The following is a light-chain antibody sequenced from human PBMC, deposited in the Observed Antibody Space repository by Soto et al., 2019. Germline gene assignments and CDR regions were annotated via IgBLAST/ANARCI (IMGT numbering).Light chain of an antibody. CDR3: QQYHSLYT. CDR2: KAS. V-gene: IGKV1-5*03. CDR1: QSISSW. Sequence: DIQMTQSPSTLSASVGDRVTITCRASQSISSWLAWYQQKPGKAPKLLIYKASSLASGVPSRFSGSGSGTEFTLTISRLQPDDFATYYCQQYHSLYTFGQGTKLEIK. J-gene: IGKJ2*01.